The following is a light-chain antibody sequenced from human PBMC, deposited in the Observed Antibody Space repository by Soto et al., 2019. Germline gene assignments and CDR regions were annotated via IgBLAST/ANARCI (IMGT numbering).Light chain of an antibody. CDR3: SSYTSSWN. V-gene: IGLV2-14*01. CDR1: SSDVGGYNY. CDR2: DVS. Sequence: QSALTQPASVSGSPGQSITISCTGTSSDVGGYNYVSWYQQHPGKAPKLMIYDVSNRPSGVSNRFSGSKSGNTASLTISGLQAEDEADYYCSSYTSSWNFGTGTKLTVL. J-gene: IGLJ1*01.